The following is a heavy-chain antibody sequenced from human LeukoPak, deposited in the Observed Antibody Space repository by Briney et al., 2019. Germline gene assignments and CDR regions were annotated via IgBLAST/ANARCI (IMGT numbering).Heavy chain of an antibody. CDR1: IGCIRGYY. V-gene: IGHV4-59*01. J-gene: IGHJ4*02. Sequence: SETLSLTHTLSIGCIRGYYWNWIRPPPGKGLEWIGHIYYSGSTNYNPSLKSRVTISLDTSKNQFSLNLNSVTSADTAVYDCGRYSYGYGGLWGQGTLVTVSS. D-gene: IGHD5-18*01. CDR3: GRYSYGYGGL. CDR2: IYYSGST.